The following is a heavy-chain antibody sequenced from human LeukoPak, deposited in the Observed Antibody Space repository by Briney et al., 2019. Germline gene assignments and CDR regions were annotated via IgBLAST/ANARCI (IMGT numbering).Heavy chain of an antibody. D-gene: IGHD3-22*01. CDR3: ARGVSTRPITMIVVVITKGKYYFDY. Sequence: PSETLSLTCTVSGGSISSGDYYWSWIRQPPGKGLEWIGEINHSGSTNYNPSLKSRVTISVDTSKNQFSLKLSSVTAADTAVYYCARGVSTRPITMIVVVITKGKYYFDYWGQGTLVTVSS. J-gene: IGHJ4*02. CDR2: INHSGST. V-gene: IGHV4-39*07. CDR1: GGSISSGDYY.